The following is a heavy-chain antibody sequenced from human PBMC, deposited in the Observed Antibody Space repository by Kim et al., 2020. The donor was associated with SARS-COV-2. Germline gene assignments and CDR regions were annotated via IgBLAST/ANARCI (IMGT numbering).Heavy chain of an antibody. CDR3: ARDFPSYRGDY. V-gene: IGHV7-4-1*02. J-gene: IGHJ4*02. CDR2: P. D-gene: IGHD3-16*02. Sequence: PTYAQGFTGRFVFSLDTAVSTAYLQISSLKAEDTAVYYCARDFPSYRGDYWGQGTLVTVSS.